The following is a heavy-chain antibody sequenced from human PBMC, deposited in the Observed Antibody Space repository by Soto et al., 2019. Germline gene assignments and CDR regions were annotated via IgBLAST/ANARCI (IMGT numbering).Heavy chain of an antibody. V-gene: IGHV1-3*01. CDR1: RYTFTSYA. J-gene: IGHJ6*02. D-gene: IGHD6-19*01. Sequence: QVQLVQSGAEVKKPGASVKVSCKASRYTFTSYAIHWVRQAPGQRLEWMGWINAGNGNTKYSQKFQGRVTITRDTSASTAYMELTSLRSEDTAVYYCARIPGSGGMDVWGQGTTVTVSS. CDR3: ARIPGSGGMDV. CDR2: INAGNGNT.